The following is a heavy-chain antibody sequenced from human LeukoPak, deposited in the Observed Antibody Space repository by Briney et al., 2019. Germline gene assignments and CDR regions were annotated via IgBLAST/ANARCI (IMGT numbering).Heavy chain of an antibody. Sequence: SETLSLTCAVYGGSFSGYYWSWIRQPPGKGLEWIGEINHSGSTYYNPSLKSRVTISVDTSKNQFSLKLSSVTAADTAVYYCARDLDTAMVPDYWGQGTLVTVSS. CDR1: GGSFSGYY. CDR2: INHSGST. J-gene: IGHJ4*02. D-gene: IGHD5-18*01. CDR3: ARDLDTAMVPDY. V-gene: IGHV4-34*01.